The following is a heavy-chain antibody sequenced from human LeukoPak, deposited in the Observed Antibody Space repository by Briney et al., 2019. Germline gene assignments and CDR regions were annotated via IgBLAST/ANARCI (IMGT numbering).Heavy chain of an antibody. CDR2: INPNSGGT. D-gene: IGHD3-10*01. J-gene: IGHJ5*02. CDR3: ARDCSGYGSGSYYRPQNWFDP. Sequence: ASVKVSCKASGYTFTGYYMHWVRQASGQGLEWMGWINPNSGGTNYAQKFQGRVTMTRDTSISTAYMELSRLRSDDTAVYYCARDCSGYGSGSYYRPQNWFDPWGQGTLVAVSS. CDR1: GYTFTGYY. V-gene: IGHV1-2*02.